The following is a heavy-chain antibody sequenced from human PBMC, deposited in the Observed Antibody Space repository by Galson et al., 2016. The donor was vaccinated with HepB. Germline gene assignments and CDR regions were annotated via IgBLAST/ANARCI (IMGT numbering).Heavy chain of an antibody. CDR3: ARDGRLGEKGLYDF. D-gene: IGHD3-10*01. Sequence: ETLSLTCTVSGGSISSGGYYWSWIRQHPGKGLEWIGYIYYSGSTNYSPSLKSRVTISVDTSKNQFSLKLSSVTAADTAVYYCARDGRLGEKGLYDFWGQGTLVTVSS. J-gene: IGHJ4*02. CDR1: GGSISSGGYY. CDR2: IYYSGST. V-gene: IGHV4-61*08.